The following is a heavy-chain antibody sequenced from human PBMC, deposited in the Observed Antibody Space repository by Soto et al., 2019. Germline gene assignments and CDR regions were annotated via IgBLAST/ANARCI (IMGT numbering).Heavy chain of an antibody. CDR1: GYSFTSYW. Sequence: GESLKISCKGSGYSFTSYWIGWVRQMPGKGLEWMGIIYPGDSDTRYSPSFQGRVTISADKSISTAYLQWSSLKASDTAMYYCARLKGGGYDFSLYYGMDVWGQGTTVTVSS. J-gene: IGHJ6*02. CDR2: IYPGDSDT. V-gene: IGHV5-51*01. CDR3: ARLKGGGYDFSLYYGMDV. D-gene: IGHD5-12*01.